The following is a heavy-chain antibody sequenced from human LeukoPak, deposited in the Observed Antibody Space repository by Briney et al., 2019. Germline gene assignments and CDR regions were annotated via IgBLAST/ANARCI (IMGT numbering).Heavy chain of an antibody. D-gene: IGHD6-6*01. CDR2: IYYSGST. CDR1: GGSISSYY. CDR3: ASLEQLVLYYFDY. V-gene: IGHV4-39*01. Sequence: SETLSLTCTVSGGSISSYYWGWIRQPPGKGLEWIGSIYYSGSTYYNPSLKSRVTISVDTSKNQFSLKLSSVTAADTAVYYCASLEQLVLYYFDYWGQGTLVTVSS. J-gene: IGHJ4*02.